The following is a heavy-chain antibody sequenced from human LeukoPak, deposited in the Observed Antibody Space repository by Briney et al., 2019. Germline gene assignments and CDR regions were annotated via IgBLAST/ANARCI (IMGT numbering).Heavy chain of an antibody. CDR1: GYTFTSYD. J-gene: IGHJ4*02. V-gene: IGHV1-2*02. CDR3: ARAARPMIVEDY. D-gene: IGHD3-22*01. Sequence: ATVKVSCKASGYTFTSYDINWVRQATGQGLEWMGWMNPNSGGTNYAQKFQGRVTMTRDTSISTAYMELSRLRSDDTAVYYCARAARPMIVEDYWGQGTLVTVSS. CDR2: MNPNSGGT.